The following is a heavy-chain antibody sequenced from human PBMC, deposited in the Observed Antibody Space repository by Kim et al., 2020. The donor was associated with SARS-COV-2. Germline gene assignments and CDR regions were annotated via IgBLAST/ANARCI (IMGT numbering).Heavy chain of an antibody. CDR3: ARDNGDVGRVSAIDY. J-gene: IGHJ4*01. V-gene: IGHV3-23*01. D-gene: IGHD2-21*01. CDR2: ISRSGSNT. Sequence: GGSLRLSCVASGFSFSSTAMSWVRQAPVRGLEWVSAISRSGSNTYYADSVKGRFTVSRDNSKNTLYLQLNSLRADDSAVYYCARDNGDVGRVSAIDYWG. CDR1: GFSFSSTA.